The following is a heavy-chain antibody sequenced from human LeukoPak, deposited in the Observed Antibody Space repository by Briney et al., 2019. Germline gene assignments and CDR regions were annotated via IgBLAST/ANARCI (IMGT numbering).Heavy chain of an antibody. Sequence: GGSLRLSCAASGFTFNFYNMNWVRQAPGKGLEWLSYIRGSSSTVHYADSVKGRFTVSRDNAKNSLYLQMDSLRAEDTAVYYCARIDSRGDLSFDFWGQGTLVTVAS. V-gene: IGHV3-48*01. D-gene: IGHD3-22*01. J-gene: IGHJ4*02. CDR3: ARIDSRGDLSFDF. CDR2: IRGSSSTV. CDR1: GFTFNFYN.